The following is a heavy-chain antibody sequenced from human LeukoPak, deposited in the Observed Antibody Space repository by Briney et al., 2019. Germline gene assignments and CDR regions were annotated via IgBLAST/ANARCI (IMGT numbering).Heavy chain of an antibody. D-gene: IGHD4-23*01. J-gene: IGHJ2*01. CDR2: ISSSSSYI. CDR1: GFTFSSYS. V-gene: IGHV3-21*06. CDR3: VRGNPVVAPAYWYFDL. Sequence: PGGSLRLSCAASGFTFSSYSMNWVRQAPGKGLEWVSSISSSSSYIYYADSVKGRFTMSRENAKNSFYLQINNLRLEDTAVYYCVRGNPVVAPAYWYFDLWGRGILVTVSS.